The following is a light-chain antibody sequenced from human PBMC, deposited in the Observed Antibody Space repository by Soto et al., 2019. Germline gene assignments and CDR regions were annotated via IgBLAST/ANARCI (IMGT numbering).Light chain of an antibody. CDR3: SSYTSSNTLV. Sequence: QSALTQPASVSGSPGQSITISCTGTSSDVGAYNYVSWYQQHPGKAPKLMIFEVSDRPSGVSNRFSGSKSGNTASLTISGLQAEDEADYYCSSYTSSNTLVFGGGTNLTV. CDR2: EVS. CDR1: SSDVGAYNY. J-gene: IGLJ2*01. V-gene: IGLV2-14*01.